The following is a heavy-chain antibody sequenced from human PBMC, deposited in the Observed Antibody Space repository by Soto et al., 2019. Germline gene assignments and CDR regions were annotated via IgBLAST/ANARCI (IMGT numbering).Heavy chain of an antibody. CDR3: ARGGRRDGYNYDY. D-gene: IGHD5-12*01. CDR1: GGSVSSGSYY. V-gene: IGHV4-61*01. J-gene: IGHJ4*02. CDR2: IYYSGST. Sequence: KSSETLSLTCTVSGGSVSSGSYYWSWIRQPPGKGLEWIGYIYYSGSTNYNPSLKSRVTISVDTSKNQFSLKLSSVTAADTAVYYCARGGRRDGYNYDYWGQGTLVTVSS.